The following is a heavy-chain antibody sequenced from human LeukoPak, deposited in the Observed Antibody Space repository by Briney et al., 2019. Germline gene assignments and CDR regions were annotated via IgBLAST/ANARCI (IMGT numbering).Heavy chain of an antibody. CDR2: IYYSGST. Sequence: PSETLSLTCTVPGGSISSYYWSWIRQPPGKGLEWIGYIYYSGSTNYNPSLKSRVTISVDTSKNQFSLKLSSVTAADTAVYYCAGVAGTWDYLDYWGQGTLVTVSS. CDR1: GGSISSYY. J-gene: IGHJ4*02. D-gene: IGHD6-19*01. V-gene: IGHV4-59*01. CDR3: AGVAGTWDYLDY.